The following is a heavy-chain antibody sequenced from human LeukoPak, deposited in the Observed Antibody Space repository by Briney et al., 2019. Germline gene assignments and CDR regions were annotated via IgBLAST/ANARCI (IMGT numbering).Heavy chain of an antibody. CDR2: MNPNSGNT. Sequence: GASVKVSCKASGYTLTTYDINWVRQATGQGLEWLGWMNPNSGNTGCAQKFQGRVTITWNTSISTAYMELGSLRSEDTAVYYCARIDYSNAFDIWGQGTMVTVSS. J-gene: IGHJ3*02. CDR1: GYTLTTYD. V-gene: IGHV1-8*03. CDR3: ARIDYSNAFDI. D-gene: IGHD4-11*01.